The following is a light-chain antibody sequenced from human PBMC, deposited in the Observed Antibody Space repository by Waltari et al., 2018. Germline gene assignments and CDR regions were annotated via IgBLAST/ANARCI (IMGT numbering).Light chain of an antibody. J-gene: IGLJ2*01. CDR3: QVWDSSSVHVV. Sequence: SYVLTQPLSVSVAPGKTARITCGGNNIGSKSVHWYQQKPGQAHVLVIFDDTDRPSGIPAQFSGSNSGNTATLTISRVEAGDEADYYCQVWDSSSVHVVFGGGTKLTVL. V-gene: IGLV3-21*04. CDR1: NIGSKS. CDR2: DDT.